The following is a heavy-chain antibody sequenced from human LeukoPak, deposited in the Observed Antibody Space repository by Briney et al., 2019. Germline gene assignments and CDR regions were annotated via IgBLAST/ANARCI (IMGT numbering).Heavy chain of an antibody. Sequence: PGGSLRLSCAASGFTFSSYWMSWVRQAPGKGLEWVANIKQGGSAKYYVDSVKGRFTISRDNAKNSLYLQMNSLRAEDTAVYYCARVRIAARLFDYWGQGTLVTVSS. V-gene: IGHV3-7*01. CDR3: ARVRIAARLFDY. D-gene: IGHD6-6*01. J-gene: IGHJ4*02. CDR2: IKQGGSAK. CDR1: GFTFSSYW.